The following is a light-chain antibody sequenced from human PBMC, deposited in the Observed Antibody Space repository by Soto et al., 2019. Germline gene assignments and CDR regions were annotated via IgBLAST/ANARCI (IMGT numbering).Light chain of an antibody. CDR1: SNDVGGYNH. V-gene: IGLV2-14*01. J-gene: IGLJ2*01. CDR3: SSYTSSSTVVI. CDR2: EVS. Sequence: QSALTQPASVSGSPGQSITISCTGTSNDVGGYNHVSWYQQHPGEAPKLMIFEVSNRPSGVSNRFSGSKSGNTASLTISGLQAEDEGDYYCSSYTSSSTVVIFGGGTKVTVL.